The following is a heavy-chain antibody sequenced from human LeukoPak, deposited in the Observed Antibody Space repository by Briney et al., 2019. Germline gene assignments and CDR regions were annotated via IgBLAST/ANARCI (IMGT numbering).Heavy chain of an antibody. CDR2: ISSGSNVK. J-gene: IGHJ4*02. Sequence: GGSLRLSCGVSGITFSSQSMHWVRQAPGRGLEWISYISSGSNVKYYTDAVQGRFTISRDNARNSLYLQMNSLRAEDTAVYYCATWDGEDKDYWGQETLVTVSS. CDR3: ATWDGEDKDY. D-gene: IGHD2-21*01. CDR1: GITFSSQS. V-gene: IGHV3-48*01.